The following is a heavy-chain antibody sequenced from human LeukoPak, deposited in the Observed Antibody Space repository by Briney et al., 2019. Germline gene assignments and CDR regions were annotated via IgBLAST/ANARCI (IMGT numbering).Heavy chain of an antibody. V-gene: IGHV3-23*01. J-gene: IGHJ5*02. CDR2: ISGSGGST. CDR3: AKGSGINHYHWIDP. D-gene: IGHD1-14*01. CDR1: GFTFSSYA. Sequence: PGGSLRLSCAASGFTFSSYAMTWVRQAPGKGLEWVSIISGSGGSTSYADSVKGRFTISRDNSKNTLYLQMDSLRAEDTALYYCAKGSGINHYHWIDPWGQGTLVTVSS.